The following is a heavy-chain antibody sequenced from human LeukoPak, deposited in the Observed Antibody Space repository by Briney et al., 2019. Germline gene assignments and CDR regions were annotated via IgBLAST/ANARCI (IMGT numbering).Heavy chain of an antibody. CDR2: IYSSGRT. D-gene: IGHD3-3*01. CDR1: GGSISSYY. CDR3: ARGRFLDAFDI. V-gene: IGHV4-59*01. Sequence: SETLSLTCTVSGGSISSYYWSWIRQPPGKGLEWIGYIYSSGRTKYKPSLKSRVTISVDTSKNKFSLKLSSVTAADTAVYYCARGRFLDAFDIWGQGTMVTVSS. J-gene: IGHJ3*02.